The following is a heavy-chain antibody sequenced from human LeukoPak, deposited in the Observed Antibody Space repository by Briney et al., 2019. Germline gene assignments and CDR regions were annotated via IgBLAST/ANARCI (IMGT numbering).Heavy chain of an antibody. V-gene: IGHV4-61*02. Sequence: SQTLSLTCTVSGGSISSGSYYWSWIRQPAGKGLEWIGRIYTSGSTNYNPSPKSRVTISVDTSKNQFSLKLSSVTAADTAVYYCAREAPPPYYYGSGSYLFDYWGQGTLVTVSS. CDR2: IYTSGST. CDR3: AREAPPPYYYGSGSYLFDY. J-gene: IGHJ4*02. D-gene: IGHD3-10*01. CDR1: GGSISSGSYY.